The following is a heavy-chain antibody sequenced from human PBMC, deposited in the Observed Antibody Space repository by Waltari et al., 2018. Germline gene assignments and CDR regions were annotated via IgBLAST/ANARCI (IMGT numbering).Heavy chain of an antibody. CDR1: GFSFSGSA. CDR2: IRTKAKNYAT. V-gene: IGHV3-73*02. J-gene: IGHJ4*02. Sequence: EVQLVESGGGLVQPGESLKLSCVASGFSFSGSAMHWVRQASGKGLEWVGSIRTKAKNYATGYGASVKGRFTISRDDSKNTTYLQMNSLKTEDTAVYYCSRPPYGDTDYWGQG. CDR3: SRPPYGDTDY. D-gene: IGHD4-17*01.